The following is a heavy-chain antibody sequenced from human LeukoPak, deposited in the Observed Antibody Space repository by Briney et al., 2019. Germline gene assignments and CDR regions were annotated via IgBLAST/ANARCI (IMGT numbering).Heavy chain of an antibody. CDR2: IKQDGSEK. Sequence: PGGSLRLSCAASGFTFSSYWMSWVRQAPGKGLEWVANIKQDGSEKYYVDSVKGRFTISRDNAKNSLYLQMNSLRAEDTAIYYCARVSGRIQVWPQPFGDGMDVWGQGTTVTVSS. D-gene: IGHD3-10*01. J-gene: IGHJ6*02. V-gene: IGHV3-7*03. CDR1: GFTFSSYW. CDR3: ARVSGRIQVWPQPFGDGMDV.